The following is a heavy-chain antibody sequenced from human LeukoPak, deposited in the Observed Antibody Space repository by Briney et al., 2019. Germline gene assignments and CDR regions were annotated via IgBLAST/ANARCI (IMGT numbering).Heavy chain of an antibody. J-gene: IGHJ3*02. D-gene: IGHD4-17*01. Sequence: SETLSLTCTVSGGSISSYYWSWIRQPPGKGLEWIGEINHSGSTNYNPSLKSRVTISVDTSKNQFSLKLSSVTAADTAVYYCARGQTDYGDSVTAFDIWGQGTMVTVSS. CDR2: INHSGST. V-gene: IGHV4-34*01. CDR1: GGSISSYY. CDR3: ARGQTDYGDSVTAFDI.